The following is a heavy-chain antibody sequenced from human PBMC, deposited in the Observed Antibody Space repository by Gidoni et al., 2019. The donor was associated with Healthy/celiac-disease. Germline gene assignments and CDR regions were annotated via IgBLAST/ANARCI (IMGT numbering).Heavy chain of an antibody. D-gene: IGHD4-17*01. J-gene: IGHJ4*02. Sequence: QVQLVQSGAEVKKPGSSVKVSCKAAGGTFSSYAISWVRQAPGQGLEWMGGIIPIFGTANYAQKFQGRVTITADESTSTAYMELSSLRSEDTAGYYCARSQSRYGGNSNYFDYWGQGTLVTVSS. CDR3: ARSQSRYGGNSNYFDY. V-gene: IGHV1-69*01. CDR1: GGTFSSYA. CDR2: IIPIFGTA.